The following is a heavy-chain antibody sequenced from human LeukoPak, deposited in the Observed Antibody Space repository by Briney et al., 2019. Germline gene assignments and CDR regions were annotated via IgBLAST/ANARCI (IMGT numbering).Heavy chain of an antibody. CDR1: GDSISSGGYY. D-gene: IGHD2-2*01. V-gene: IGHV4-31*03. CDR2: IYYSGST. CDR3: AREVVVPAAMGFDP. Sequence: SETLSLTCTVSGDSISSGGYYWSWVRQHPGKGLEWIGYIYYSGSTYYNPSLKSRVTISVDTSKNQFSLKLSSVIAADTAVYYCAREVVVPAAMGFDPWGQGTLVTVSS. J-gene: IGHJ5*02.